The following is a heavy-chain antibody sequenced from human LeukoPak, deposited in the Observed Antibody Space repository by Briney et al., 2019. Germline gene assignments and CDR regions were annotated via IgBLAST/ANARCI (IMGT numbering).Heavy chain of an antibody. Sequence: SQTLSLTCTVSGGSISSGSYYWSWIRQPAGKGLEWIGRIYTSGSTNYNPSLKSRVTISVDTSKNQFSLKLSSVTAADTAVYYCARDPVTMVRGSLTPLDYWGQGTLVTVSS. J-gene: IGHJ4*02. CDR3: ARDPVTMVRGSLTPLDY. V-gene: IGHV4-61*02. CDR1: GGSISSGSYY. CDR2: IYTSGST. D-gene: IGHD3-10*01.